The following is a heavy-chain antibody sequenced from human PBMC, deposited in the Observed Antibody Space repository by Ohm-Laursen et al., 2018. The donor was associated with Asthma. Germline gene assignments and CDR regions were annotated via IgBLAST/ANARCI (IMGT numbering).Heavy chain of an antibody. V-gene: IGHV3-30*18. Sequence: SLRLSCAASGFTFSSYGMHWVRQAPGKGLEWVAVISYDGSKKYYADSVQGRFTISRDNSKSTLYLQMNSLRAEDTAVYYCAKVLGPDLETYYYDSSGYYPLDYWGQGTLVTVSS. CDR2: ISYDGSKK. CDR3: AKVLGPDLETYYYDSSGYYPLDY. J-gene: IGHJ4*02. CDR1: GFTFSSYG. D-gene: IGHD3-22*01.